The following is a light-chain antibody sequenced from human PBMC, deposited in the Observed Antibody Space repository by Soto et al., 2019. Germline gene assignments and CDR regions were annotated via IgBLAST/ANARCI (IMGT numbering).Light chain of an antibody. CDR2: GAS. Sequence: EIVLTQSPGTLSLSPGERATLSCRARQSVANSYLAWYQQRPGQSPRLLIYGASERASGIPDRFSGSGFGTDFTLTISRLAPEDFAVYYCQQYDSSSFTFGPGTRVDIK. V-gene: IGKV3-20*01. J-gene: IGKJ3*01. CDR3: QQYDSSSFT. CDR1: QSVANSY.